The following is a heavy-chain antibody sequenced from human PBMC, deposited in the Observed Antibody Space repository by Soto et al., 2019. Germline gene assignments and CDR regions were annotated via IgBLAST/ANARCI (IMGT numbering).Heavy chain of an antibody. J-gene: IGHJ4*02. CDR2: ISGSGGST. D-gene: IGHD3-9*01. CDR1: GFTFSSYA. V-gene: IGHV3-23*01. CDR3: ARNYDILTGYIDT. Sequence: SLRLSCAASGFTFSSYAMSWVRQAPGKGLEWVSAISGSGGSTYYADSVKGRFTISRDNSKNTLYLQMNSLRAEDTAVYYCARNYDILTGYIDTWGQGTLVTVSS.